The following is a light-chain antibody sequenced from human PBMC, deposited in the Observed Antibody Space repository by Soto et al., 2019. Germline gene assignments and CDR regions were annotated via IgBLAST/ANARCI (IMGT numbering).Light chain of an antibody. V-gene: IGKV3-20*01. CDR1: QSVTNSY. CDR2: GAS. Sequence: EIVLTQSPGTLSLSPGERATLSCRASQSVTNSYLAWYQHKPGQAPRLLIYGASSRATGIPDRFSGSGSGTDFTLTISRLEPEDFAVYSCHQYNYWLAWTVGQGTKVDIK. CDR3: HQYNYWLAWT. J-gene: IGKJ1*01.